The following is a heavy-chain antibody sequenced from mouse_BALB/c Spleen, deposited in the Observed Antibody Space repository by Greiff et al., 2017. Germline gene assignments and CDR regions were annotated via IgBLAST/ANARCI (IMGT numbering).Heavy chain of an antibody. CDR1: GFTFSSYA. D-gene: IGHD2-4*01. CDR2: ISSGGST. CDR3: ARGDYGFAY. Sequence: EVMLVESGGGLVKPGGSLKLSCAASGFTFSSYAMSWVRQTPEKRLEWVASISSGGSTYYPDSVKGRFTISRDNPKNTLFLQMTSLRSEDTAMYYCARGDYGFAYWGQGTLVTVSA. J-gene: IGHJ3*01. V-gene: IGHV5-6-5*01.